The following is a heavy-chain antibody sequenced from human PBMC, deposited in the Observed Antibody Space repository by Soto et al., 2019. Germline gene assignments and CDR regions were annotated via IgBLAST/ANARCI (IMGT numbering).Heavy chain of an antibody. J-gene: IGHJ4*02. D-gene: IGHD1-26*01. CDR1: GFTFSNIA. CDR2: ISYDGTYR. V-gene: IGHV3-30-3*01. CDR3: ATDRALGATLGAIDF. Sequence: PGGSLRLSCAASGFTFSNIAMHWVRQAPGKGLEWVAAISYDGTYRPYADFARGRFTISRDNSQKTLYPQMNSLRPEDTALYYCATDRALGATLGAIDFWGQGTLVTVSS.